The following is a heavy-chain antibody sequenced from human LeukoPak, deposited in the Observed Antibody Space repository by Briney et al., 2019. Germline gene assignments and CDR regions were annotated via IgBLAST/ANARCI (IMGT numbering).Heavy chain of an antibody. CDR1: GGSFSRYY. D-gene: IGHD1-26*01. Sequence: SETLSLTCAVYGGSFSRYYWSWVRQPPGNGLEWIGEIHHSGNTNYKPSLKSRVTMSVDTSKNQFSLKLRSVSAADTAVYFCARGPLLGGFDFWGQGTLVTVSS. V-gene: IGHV4-34*01. CDR3: ARGPLLGGFDF. CDR2: IHHSGNT. J-gene: IGHJ4*02.